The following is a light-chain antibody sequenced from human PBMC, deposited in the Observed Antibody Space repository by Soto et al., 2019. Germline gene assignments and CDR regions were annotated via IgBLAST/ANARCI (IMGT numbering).Light chain of an antibody. CDR1: QSVTSTY. J-gene: IGKJ1*01. Sequence: ESVLTQSPGTLSFSPGERATLSCRASQSVTSTYLAWYQQKPGQAPRLLIYGASSRATGIPDRFSGSRAGTDFTLTISRLEPEDFGMYYCQQYGSSPRAFGQGTKVEIK. CDR3: QQYGSSPRA. V-gene: IGKV3-20*01. CDR2: GAS.